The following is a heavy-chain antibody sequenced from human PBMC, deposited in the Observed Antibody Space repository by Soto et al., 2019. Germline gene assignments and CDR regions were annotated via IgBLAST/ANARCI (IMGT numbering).Heavy chain of an antibody. D-gene: IGHD2-15*01. CDR3: ASATVVAATFDF. V-gene: IGHV3-21*01. Sequence: PGGSLRLSCAASGFAFRSYNMNWVRQAPGKGLEWVASISSGSSNIYYADSVKGRFTTSRDNAKNSLFLQMDSLRAEDSAVYYCASATVVAATFDFWGQGTLVTVSS. J-gene: IGHJ4*02. CDR2: ISSGSSNI. CDR1: GFAFRSYN.